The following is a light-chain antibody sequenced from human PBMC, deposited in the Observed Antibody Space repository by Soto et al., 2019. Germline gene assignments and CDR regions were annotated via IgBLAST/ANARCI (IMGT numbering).Light chain of an antibody. Sequence: PGARATLSCRASESVSTNLAWYQQKPGQAPRLLIYDASNRATGIPARFSGSGSATDFTLTIGSLESGDSAVYYCQQRSNWPLSCGGGTKVEIK. V-gene: IGKV3-11*01. CDR3: QQRSNWPLS. J-gene: IGKJ4*01. CDR2: DAS. CDR1: ESVSTN.